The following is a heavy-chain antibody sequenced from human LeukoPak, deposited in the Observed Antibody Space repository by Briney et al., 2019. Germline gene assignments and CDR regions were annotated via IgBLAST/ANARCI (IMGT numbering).Heavy chain of an antibody. Sequence: GRSLRLSCAASGFTFSSYAMSWVRQAPGKGLEWVSAISGSGGSTYHADSVKGRFTISRDNSKNTLYLQMNSLRAEDTAVYYCAKWPHTLHGWGPMGSYYYGSGSYSFDYWGQGTLVTVSS. J-gene: IGHJ4*02. CDR3: AKWPHTLHGWGPMGSYYYGSGSYSFDY. CDR1: GFTFSSYA. D-gene: IGHD3-10*01. CDR2: ISGSGGST. V-gene: IGHV3-23*01.